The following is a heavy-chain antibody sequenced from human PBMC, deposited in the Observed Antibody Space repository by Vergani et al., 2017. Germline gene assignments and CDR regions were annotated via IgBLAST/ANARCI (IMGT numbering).Heavy chain of an antibody. CDR2: ISSSSSTI. Sequence: EVQLVESGGGLVQPGGSLRLSCAASGFTFSSYSMNWVRQAPGKGLEWVSYISSSSSTIYYADSVKGRFTISRDNAKNALYLQMNSLRAEDTAVYYCATTPTQRWLRKYFDYWGQGTLVTVSS. CDR3: ATTPTQRWLRKYFDY. V-gene: IGHV3-48*04. D-gene: IGHD5-24*01. J-gene: IGHJ4*02. CDR1: GFTFSSYS.